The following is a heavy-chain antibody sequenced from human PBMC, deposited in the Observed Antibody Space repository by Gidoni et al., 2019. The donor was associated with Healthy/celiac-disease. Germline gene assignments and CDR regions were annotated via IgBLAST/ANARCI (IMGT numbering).Heavy chain of an antibody. J-gene: IGHJ4*02. CDR1: GFPVSSNY. CDR3: AREYYDILTGYPVIDY. V-gene: IGHV3-66*02. D-gene: IGHD3-9*01. Sequence: EVQLVESGGGLVQPGGSLRLSCAASGFPVSSNYMSWVRQAPGKGLEWVSVIYSGGSTYYADSVKGRFTISRDNSKNTLYLQMNSLRAEDTAVYYCAREYYDILTGYPVIDYWGQGTLVTVSS. CDR2: IYSGGST.